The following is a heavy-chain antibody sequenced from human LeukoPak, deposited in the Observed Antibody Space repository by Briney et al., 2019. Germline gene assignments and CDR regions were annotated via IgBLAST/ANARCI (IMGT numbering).Heavy chain of an antibody. CDR1: GGSISNYY. Sequence: SETLSLTRTVSGGSISNYYWSWIRQSPGKGLEWIGYIHYSGGTKYNPSLKSRVIISVDMSMNQFPLKLSSVTAADTAMYYCAKHSVLTGSGYAFDIWGQGTAVTVSS. D-gene: IGHD3-9*01. CDR3: AKHSVLTGSGYAFDI. J-gene: IGHJ3*02. CDR2: IHYSGGT. V-gene: IGHV4-59*08.